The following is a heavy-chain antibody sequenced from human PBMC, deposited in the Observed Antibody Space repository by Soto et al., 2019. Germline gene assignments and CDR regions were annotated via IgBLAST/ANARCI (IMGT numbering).Heavy chain of an antibody. CDR3: ARDSDSGSYHRFDY. J-gene: IGHJ4*02. CDR2: IIPIFGTA. Sequence: QVQLVQSGAEVKKPGSSVKVSCKASGDTFSSYAISWVRQAPGQGLEWMGGIIPIFGTANYAQKFQGRVTITADESTSTAYMELSSLRSEDTAVYYCARDSDSGSYHRFDYWGQGTLVTVSS. D-gene: IGHD1-26*01. CDR1: GDTFSSYA. V-gene: IGHV1-69*01.